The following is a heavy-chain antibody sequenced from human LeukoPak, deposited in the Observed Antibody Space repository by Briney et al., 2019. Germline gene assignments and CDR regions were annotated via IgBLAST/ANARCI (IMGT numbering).Heavy chain of an antibody. V-gene: IGHV3-30*04. CDR3: ASDHVVGATFWCFFDY. Sequence: GGSLRLSCAASGFTFSSYAMHWVRQAPGKGLEWVAVISYDGSNKYYADSVKGRFTISRDNSKNTLYLQMNSLRAEDTAVYYCASDHVVGATFWCFFDYWGQGTLVTVSS. CDR2: ISYDGSNK. J-gene: IGHJ4*02. CDR1: GFTFSSYA. D-gene: IGHD1-26*01.